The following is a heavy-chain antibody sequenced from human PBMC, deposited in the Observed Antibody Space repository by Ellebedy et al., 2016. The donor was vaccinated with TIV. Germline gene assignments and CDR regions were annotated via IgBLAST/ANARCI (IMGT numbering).Heavy chain of an antibody. CDR1: GFTFSSHA. J-gene: IGHJ3*02. Sequence: GESLKISCASSGFTFSSHAMSWLRQAPVKGLEWVSGISGSGSRTYYADSVKGRFTISRDNSKNTLFLQMNSLRAEDSALYYCAKDREGGSQSPDAFDIWGQGTMVTVSS. CDR2: ISGSGSRT. D-gene: IGHD3-16*01. CDR3: AKDREGGSQSPDAFDI. V-gene: IGHV3-23*01.